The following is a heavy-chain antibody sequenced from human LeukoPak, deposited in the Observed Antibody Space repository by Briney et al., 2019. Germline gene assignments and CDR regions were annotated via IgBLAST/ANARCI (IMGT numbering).Heavy chain of an antibody. CDR1: GFTFSSYG. CDR2: ISGSGGST. J-gene: IGHJ4*02. D-gene: IGHD3-10*01. CDR3: AKDGSGSYYFFDY. Sequence: GGSLRLSCAASGFTFSSYGMHWVRQAPGKGLEWVSAISGSGGSTYYADSVKGRFTISRDNSKNTLYLQMNSLRAEDTAVYYCAKDGSGSYYFFDYWGQGTLVTVSS. V-gene: IGHV3-23*01.